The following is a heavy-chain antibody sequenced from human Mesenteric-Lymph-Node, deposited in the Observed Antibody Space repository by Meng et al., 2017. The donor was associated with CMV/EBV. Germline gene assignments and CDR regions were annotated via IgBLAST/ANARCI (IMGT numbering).Heavy chain of an antibody. CDR1: GGSFSGYY. V-gene: IGHV4-34*01. CDR2: INHSGST. Sequence: VQFSQVEPGRLKPSATLSVTCAVYGGSFSGYYRHWIRQSPEKGLEWIGEINHSGSTTYNPSFTSRIIISVDTSTNQISLNMSSVTAADTAVYYCARGSSYDILTGYFDYWGQGALVTVSS. J-gene: IGHJ4*02. D-gene: IGHD3-9*01. CDR3: ARGSSYDILTGYFDY.